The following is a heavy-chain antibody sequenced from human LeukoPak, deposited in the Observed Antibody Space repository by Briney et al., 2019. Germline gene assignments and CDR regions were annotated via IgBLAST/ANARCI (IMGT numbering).Heavy chain of an antibody. CDR3: ARGGYSYGYFGY. Sequence: ASGKVSCKAAGYTVTGYYMEVVRQATGQGLEWMGWINPNSGGTNYAQKFQGRVTMTRDTSISTAYMELSRLRSDDTAVYYCARGGYSYGYFGYWGQGTLVTVSS. V-gene: IGHV1-2*02. CDR1: GYTVTGYY. CDR2: INPNSGGT. J-gene: IGHJ4*02. D-gene: IGHD5-18*01.